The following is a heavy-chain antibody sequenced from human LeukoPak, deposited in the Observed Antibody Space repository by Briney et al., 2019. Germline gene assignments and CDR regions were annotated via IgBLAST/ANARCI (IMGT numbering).Heavy chain of an antibody. CDR1: GFTFSSYG. J-gene: IGHJ4*02. V-gene: IGHV3-30*02. CDR3: TREDHSNYNY. CDR2: IRYDGSNK. D-gene: IGHD4-11*01. Sequence: PGGSLRLSCAASGFTFSSYGMHWVRQAPGKGLEWVAFIRYDGSNKYYADSVKGRFTISRDNSKNTLYLQMNSLRAEDTAVYYCTREDHSNYNYWGQGTLVTVSS.